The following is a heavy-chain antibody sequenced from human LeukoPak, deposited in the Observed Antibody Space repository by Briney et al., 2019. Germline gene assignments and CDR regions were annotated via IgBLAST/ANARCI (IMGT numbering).Heavy chain of an antibody. CDR1: ADSFSSHC. D-gene: IGHD4-17*01. J-gene: IGHJ3*02. CDR2: ISYIGST. Sequence: SSETLSLTCAVSADSFSSHCWTWIRQPPGKGLEWIGYISYIGSTNYNPSLKSRVTISIDTSKNQFSLKLTSVTAADTAAYYCARDLVTVTKGFDIWGQGTMASVSS. V-gene: IGHV4-59*11. CDR3: ARDLVTVTKGFDI.